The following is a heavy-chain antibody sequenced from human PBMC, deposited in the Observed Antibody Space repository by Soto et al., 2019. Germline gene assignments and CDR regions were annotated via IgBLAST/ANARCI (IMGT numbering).Heavy chain of an antibody. Sequence: PSETLSLTCTVSGGSISSYYWSWIRQPPGKGLEWIGYIYYSGSTNYNPSLKSRVTISVDTSKNQFSLKLSSVTAADTAVYYCARYILTVYQRQPATTGFDTRAQETVLPISS. V-gene: IGHV4-59*01. CDR2: IYYSGST. CDR1: GGSISSYY. J-gene: IGHJ4*02. CDR3: ARYILTVYQRQPATTGFDT. D-gene: IGHD3-9*01.